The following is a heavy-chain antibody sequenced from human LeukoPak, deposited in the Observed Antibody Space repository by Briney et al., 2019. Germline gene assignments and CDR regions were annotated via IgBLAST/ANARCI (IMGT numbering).Heavy chain of an antibody. CDR2: IKQDGSEK. V-gene: IGHV3-7*01. Sequence: AGGSLRLSCAASGFTFSSYAMSWVRQAPGKGLQWVANIKQDGSEKYYVDSVKGRFTISRDNAKKSLYLQMNSLRAEDTAVYYCARDDDWNYEDYWGQGTLVTVSS. D-gene: IGHD1-7*01. CDR3: ARDDDWNYEDY. CDR1: GFTFSSYA. J-gene: IGHJ4*02.